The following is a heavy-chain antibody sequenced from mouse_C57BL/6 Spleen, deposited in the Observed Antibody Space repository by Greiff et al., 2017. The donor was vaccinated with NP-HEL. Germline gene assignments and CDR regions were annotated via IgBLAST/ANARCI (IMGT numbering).Heavy chain of an antibody. Sequence: QVQLQQPGAELVKPGASVKMSCKASGYTFPSYWITWVKQRPGQGLAWIGDLYPGSGSTNYNEKFKSKAPRTVDPSSSTAYMQLSSLTSEDSAVYYCARQRGYYDFDYWGQGTTLTVSS. V-gene: IGHV1-55*01. CDR3: ARQRGYYDFDY. CDR2: LYPGSGST. J-gene: IGHJ2*01. D-gene: IGHD2-3*01. CDR1: GYTFPSYW.